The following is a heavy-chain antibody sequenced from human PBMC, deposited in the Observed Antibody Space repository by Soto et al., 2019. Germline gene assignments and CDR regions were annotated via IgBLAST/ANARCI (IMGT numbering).Heavy chain of an antibody. CDR1: GYSFGTSG. D-gene: IGHD3-22*01. CDR2: ISAYNGNT. Sequence: QVKLVQSGTEVKKPGASMKVSCKASGYSFGTSGISWVRQAPGQGLEWMGWISAYNGNTNYEQQLKARITMTTDTSTNIAYLELRSLRSDDTALYYFARAGQYYDSSGYANWGQGTLVTVSS. V-gene: IGHV1-18*01. CDR3: ARAGQYYDSSGYAN. J-gene: IGHJ4*02.